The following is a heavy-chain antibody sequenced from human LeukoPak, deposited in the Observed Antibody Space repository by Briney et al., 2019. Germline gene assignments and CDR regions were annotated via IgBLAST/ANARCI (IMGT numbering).Heavy chain of an antibody. D-gene: IGHD3-16*02. CDR3: GRINLGGVISY. Sequence: SETLSLTCTVSGGSISSGSYYWGWIRQPPGKGLEWIGSIYYSGSTYFNPSLKSRVTISLDTSKNQFSLKVSSVTAADTAVYYCGRINLGGVISYWGQGTLVTVSS. CDR1: GGSISSGSYY. CDR2: IYYSGST. J-gene: IGHJ4*02. V-gene: IGHV4-39*07.